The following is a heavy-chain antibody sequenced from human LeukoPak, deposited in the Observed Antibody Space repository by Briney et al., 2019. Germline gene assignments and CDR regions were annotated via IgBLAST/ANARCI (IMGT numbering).Heavy chain of an antibody. CDR2: INWNGGST. Sequence: PGGSLTLSCAASGFTFDDYGMSWVRQAPGKGLEWVSGINWNGGSTGYADSVKGRFTISRDNAKNSLYLQMNSLRAEDTALYYCARGPGRLDAFDIWGQGTMVTVSS. V-gene: IGHV3-20*04. CDR1: GFTFDDYG. J-gene: IGHJ3*02. D-gene: IGHD3-10*01. CDR3: ARGPGRLDAFDI.